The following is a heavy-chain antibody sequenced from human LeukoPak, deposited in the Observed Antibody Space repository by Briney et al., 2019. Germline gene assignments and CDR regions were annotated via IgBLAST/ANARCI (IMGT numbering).Heavy chain of an antibody. V-gene: IGHV4-4*07. J-gene: IGHJ4*02. CDR3: ARDPDYYDSSGHDY. Sequence: SETLSLTCTVSGGSISSYYWSWIRQPAGKGLEWIGRIYTSGSTNYNPSLKSRVTMSVDTSKNQFSLKLSSVTAADTPVYYCARDPDYYDSSGHDYWGQGTLVTVSS. CDR2: IYTSGST. D-gene: IGHD3-22*01. CDR1: GGSISSYY.